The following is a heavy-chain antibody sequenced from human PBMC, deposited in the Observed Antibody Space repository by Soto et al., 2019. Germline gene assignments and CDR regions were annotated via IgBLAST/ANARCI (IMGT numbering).Heavy chain of an antibody. J-gene: IGHJ3*02. CDR1: GYTFTGYY. CDR3: ARAAAGSLDAFDI. V-gene: IGHV1-2*04. CDR2: INPNSGGT. Sequence: ASVKVSCKASGYTFTGYYMHWVRQAPGQGLEWMGWINPNSGGTNYAQKFQGWVTMTRDTSISTAYMELSRLRSDDTAVYYCARAAAGSLDAFDIWGQGTMVTVSS. D-gene: IGHD6-13*01.